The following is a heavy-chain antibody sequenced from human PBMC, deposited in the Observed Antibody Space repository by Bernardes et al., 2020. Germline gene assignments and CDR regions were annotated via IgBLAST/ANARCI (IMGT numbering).Heavy chain of an antibody. CDR1: GYTFTSYA. V-gene: IGHV7-4-1*02. D-gene: IGHD2-15*01. CDR2: INTNTGNP. J-gene: IGHJ6*02. CDR3: ARDLLAGWDYYYYGMDV. Sequence: ASVKVSCKASGYTFTSYAMNWVRQAPGQGLEWMGWINTNTGNPTYAQGFTGRFVFSLDTSVSTAYLQISSLKAEDTAVYYCARDLLAGWDYYYYGMDVWGQGTTVTVSS.